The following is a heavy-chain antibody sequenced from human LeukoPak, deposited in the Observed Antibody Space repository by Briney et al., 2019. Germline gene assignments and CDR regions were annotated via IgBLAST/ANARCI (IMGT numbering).Heavy chain of an antibody. CDR2: MNPNSGNT. D-gene: IGHD3-22*01. J-gene: IGHJ4*02. V-gene: IGHV1-8*01. CDR1: GYTFTSYD. Sequence: ASVKVSCKASGYTFTSYDINWVRQATGQGLDWMGWMNPNSGNTGYAQKFQGRVTMTRNTSISTAYMELSSLRSEDTAVYYCARSVNYYDSSGYYWVGNDSWGQGTLVTVSS. CDR3: ARSVNYYDSSGYYWVGNDS.